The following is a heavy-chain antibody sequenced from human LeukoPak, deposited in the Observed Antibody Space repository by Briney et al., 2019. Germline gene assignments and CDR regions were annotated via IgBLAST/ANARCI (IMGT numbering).Heavy chain of an antibody. CDR2: ISSSSRYI. Sequence: GRTLRLSSAPSGFTSRSYSMNRVRQAPGNGLEWVTSISSSSRYIYYTNSVNGRFTISRDNAKNSLYLQMNSLRAEGTAVYYCAMERDMEPFDYWGQGTLVTVSS. V-gene: IGHV3-21*01. J-gene: IGHJ4*02. CDR3: AMERDMEPFDY. CDR1: GFTSRSYS. D-gene: IGHD1-1*01.